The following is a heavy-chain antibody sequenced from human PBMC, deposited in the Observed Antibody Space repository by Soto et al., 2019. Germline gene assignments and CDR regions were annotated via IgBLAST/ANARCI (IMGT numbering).Heavy chain of an antibody. CDR1: GYTFTSYG. CDR3: GRERVGSSGYFAWVYFDY. CDR2: ISAYNGNT. V-gene: IGHV1-18*01. Sequence: QVQLVQSGAEVKKPGASVKVSCKASGYTFTSYGISWVRQAPGQGLEWMGWISAYNGNTNYAQKLQGRVTMTTDPSPCTVCMELLSLRSDDTAVYYRGRERVGSSGYFAWVYFDYWGQGTLVTVSS. D-gene: IGHD3-22*01. J-gene: IGHJ4*02.